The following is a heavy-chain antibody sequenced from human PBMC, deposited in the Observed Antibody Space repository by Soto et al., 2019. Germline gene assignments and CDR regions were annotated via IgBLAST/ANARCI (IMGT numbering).Heavy chain of an antibody. V-gene: IGHV3-7*05. D-gene: IGHD4-17*01. CDR3: ARDLGDYGDYVHLWYFDL. CDR1: GFTFSSYW. CDR2: IKQDGSEK. Sequence: GGSLRLSCAASGFTFSSYWMSWVRQAPGKGLEWVANIKQDGSEKYYVDSVKGRFTISRDNAKNSLYLQMNSLRAEDTAVYYCARDLGDYGDYVHLWYFDLWGRGTLVTVSS. J-gene: IGHJ2*01.